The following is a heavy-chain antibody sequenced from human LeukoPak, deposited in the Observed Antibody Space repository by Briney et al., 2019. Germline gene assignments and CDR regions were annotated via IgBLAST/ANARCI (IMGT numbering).Heavy chain of an antibody. CDR1: GGSISSGDYY. D-gene: IGHD4-23*01. Sequence: SETLSLPCTVSGGSISSGDYYWSWIRQPPGKGLEWIGYIYYSGSTYYNPSLKSRVTISVDTSKNQFSLKLSSVTAADTAVYFCARENGGNSHFFDYWGQGTLVTVSS. CDR2: IYYSGST. J-gene: IGHJ4*02. CDR3: ARENGGNSHFFDY. V-gene: IGHV4-30-4*01.